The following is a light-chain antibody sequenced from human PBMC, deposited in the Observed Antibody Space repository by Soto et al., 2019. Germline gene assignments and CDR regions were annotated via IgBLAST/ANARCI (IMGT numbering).Light chain of an antibody. Sequence: ENVLTQSPGTLSLSPGERATLFCRASQSVSSNYLAWYQQKPGQPPRLLIYGASSRATGIPDRFSGSGSGTDFTLTISRLAPVDFAVYFCQQYGSSPFTFGPGTKVDVK. J-gene: IGKJ3*01. CDR3: QQYGSSPFT. CDR1: QSVSSNY. V-gene: IGKV3-20*01. CDR2: GAS.